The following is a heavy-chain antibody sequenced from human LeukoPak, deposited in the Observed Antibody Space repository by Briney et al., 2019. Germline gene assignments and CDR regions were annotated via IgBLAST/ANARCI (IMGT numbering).Heavy chain of an antibody. CDR3: ARAQDFSDSSGPNYLDF. J-gene: IGHJ4*02. V-gene: IGHV4-38-2*02. CDR2: FSHRGGS. Sequence: SETLSLTCTVSGYSLSSGFFCDWIRPSPGKGLEWIGSFSHRGGSYHNPSLKSRVTISVDTSKNQFSLKLLSVTAADTAVYYCARAQDFSDSSGPNYLDFWGQGILVTVSS. D-gene: IGHD3-22*01. CDR1: GYSLSSGFF.